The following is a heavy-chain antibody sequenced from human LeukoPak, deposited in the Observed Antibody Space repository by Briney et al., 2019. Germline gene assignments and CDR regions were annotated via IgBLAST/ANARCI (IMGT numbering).Heavy chain of an antibody. V-gene: IGHV3-48*01. CDR2: ISNSSSTI. CDR3: AREKSDCSGGSCYSVFDY. Sequence: GGPLRLSCAASGFTFRSYSMNWVRQAPGKGLEWVSYISNSSSTIYYADPVKGRFTISRDNAKNSLYLQLNSLRAEDTAVYYCAREKSDCSGGSCYSVFDYWGQGTLVTVSS. D-gene: IGHD2-15*01. J-gene: IGHJ4*02. CDR1: GFTFRSYS.